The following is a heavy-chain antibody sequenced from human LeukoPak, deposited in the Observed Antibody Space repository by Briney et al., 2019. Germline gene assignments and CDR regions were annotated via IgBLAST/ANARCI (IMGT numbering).Heavy chain of an antibody. J-gene: IGHJ6*02. CDR3: AADYNWNLDYYYYYGMDV. D-gene: IGHD1-20*01. Sequence: ASVKVSCKASGFTFTTSAMQWVRQARGQRLEWIGWIAVGSGNTNYAQKFQERVTMTRDMSTSTAYMELSSLRSEDTAVYYCAADYNWNLDYYYYYGMDVWGLGTTVTVSS. CDR2: IAVGSGNT. V-gene: IGHV1-58*02. CDR1: GFTFTTSA.